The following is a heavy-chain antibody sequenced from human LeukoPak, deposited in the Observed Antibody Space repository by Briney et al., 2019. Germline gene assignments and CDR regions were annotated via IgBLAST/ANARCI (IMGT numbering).Heavy chain of an antibody. D-gene: IGHD2-15*01. J-gene: IGHJ4*02. CDR1: GYTFTGYY. CDR3: ARDRRYCSGGSCQPFDC. Sequence: GASVKVSCKASGYTFTGYYMHWVRQAPGQGLEWMGWINPNSGGTNYAQKFQGRVTMTRDTSISTAYMELSRLRSDDTAVYYCARDRRYCSGGSCQPFDCWGQGTLVTVSS. CDR2: INPNSGGT. V-gene: IGHV1-2*02.